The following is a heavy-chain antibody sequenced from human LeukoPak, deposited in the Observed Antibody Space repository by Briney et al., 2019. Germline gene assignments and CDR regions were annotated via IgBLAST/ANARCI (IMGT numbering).Heavy chain of an antibody. CDR1: GGSFRNYY. V-gene: IGHV4-59*01. Sequence: SETLSLTCTVSGGSFRNYYWSWIRQPPGKGLDWIGYISYSGSTYYNPSLKSRVTISVDTSKNKFSLKRSSVTAADTAVYYCARDLGPSRGFDYWGQGTLVTVSS. CDR2: ISYSGST. CDR3: ARDLGPSRGFDY. J-gene: IGHJ4*02. D-gene: IGHD3-10*01.